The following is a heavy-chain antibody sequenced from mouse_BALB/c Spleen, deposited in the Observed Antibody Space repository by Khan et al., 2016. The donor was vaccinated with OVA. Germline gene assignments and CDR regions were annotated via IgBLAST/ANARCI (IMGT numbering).Heavy chain of an antibody. D-gene: IGHD1-2*01. CDR2: ISSGGTYT. V-gene: IGHV5-6*01. CDR3: TRFITTTTGDYYAMDY. J-gene: IGHJ4*01. Sequence: EVELVESGGDLLNPGGSLKLSCAASGFIFSSYGMSWVRQTPDKRLEWVATISSGGTYTYYPDSVKGRFTISRDNAKNTLSLQMSSLKSEDTAMYYCTRFITTTTGDYYAMDYWGQGTSVTVSS. CDR1: GFIFSSYG.